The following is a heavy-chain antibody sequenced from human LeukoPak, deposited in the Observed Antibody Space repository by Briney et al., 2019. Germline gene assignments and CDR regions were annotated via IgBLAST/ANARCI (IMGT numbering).Heavy chain of an antibody. CDR2: INHSGSA. V-gene: IGHV4-34*01. D-gene: IGHD2-21*01. CDR3: ARDVFPDV. Sequence: SETLSLTCAVYGGSFSGYYWSWIRQPPGKGLEWIGEINHSGSANYNPSLKSRASISVDTSKNQFSLKLSSVTAADTAVYYCARDVFPDVWGQGTTVTVSS. J-gene: IGHJ6*02. CDR1: GGSFSGYY.